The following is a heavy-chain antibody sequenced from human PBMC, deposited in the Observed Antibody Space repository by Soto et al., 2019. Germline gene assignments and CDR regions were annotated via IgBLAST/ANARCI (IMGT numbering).Heavy chain of an antibody. CDR1: GGSISSSSYY. D-gene: IGHD3-3*01. J-gene: IGHJ5*02. Sequence: QLQLQESGPGLVKPSETLSLTCTVPGGSISSSSYYWGWIRQPPGKGLEWIGSIYYSGSTYYNPSLKRRVTISVDTSKNQFSLRLSSVTAADTAVYYCARTFWSGYFSDYNWFDPWGQGTLVTVSS. V-gene: IGHV4-39*01. CDR3: ARTFWSGYFSDYNWFDP. CDR2: IYYSGST.